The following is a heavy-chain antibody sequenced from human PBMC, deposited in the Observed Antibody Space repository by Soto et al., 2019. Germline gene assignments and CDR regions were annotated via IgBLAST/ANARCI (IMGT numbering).Heavy chain of an antibody. V-gene: IGHV4-39*01. Sequence: SETLSLTCNVSGDSITTSGYYWDWIRQPPGKGLEWIGSIYSSGRSYYNPSLSSRVTISLDAAKNQIYLKVNSVTAADTAVHSCLRHETDNPASYYSAMDVWGQGTTVTVSS. CDR2: IYSSGRS. CDR1: GDSITTSGYY. CDR3: LRHETDNPASYYSAMDV. J-gene: IGHJ6*02.